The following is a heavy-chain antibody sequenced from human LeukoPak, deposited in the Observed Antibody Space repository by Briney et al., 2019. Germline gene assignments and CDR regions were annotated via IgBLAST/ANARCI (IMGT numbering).Heavy chain of an antibody. V-gene: IGHV3-7*01. D-gene: IGHD3-22*01. Sequence: GGSLRLSCAASGFTFSSYWMSWVRQAPGKGLEWVANIKQDGSEKYYVDSVKDRFTISRDNAKNSLYLQMNSLRAEDTAVYYCARDVLDYYDSSGYYDYWGQGTLVTVSS. CDR3: ARDVLDYYDSSGYYDY. CDR1: GFTFSSYW. CDR2: IKQDGSEK. J-gene: IGHJ4*02.